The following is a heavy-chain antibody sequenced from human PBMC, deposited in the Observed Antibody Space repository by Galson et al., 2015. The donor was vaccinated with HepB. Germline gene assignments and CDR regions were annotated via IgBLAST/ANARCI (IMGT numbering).Heavy chain of an antibody. CDR2: ISYDGSSK. CDR1: GFTFSRYG. D-gene: IGHD4-11*01. V-gene: IGHV3-30*18. J-gene: IGHJ4*02. Sequence: SLRLSCAASGFTFSRYGMYWVRQAPGRGLEWVAVISYDGSSKYHSDSVRGRFTISRDNSRNTLYLQMNSLRVEDTAVYYCAKDLQGWGQGTLVTVSS. CDR3: AKDLQG.